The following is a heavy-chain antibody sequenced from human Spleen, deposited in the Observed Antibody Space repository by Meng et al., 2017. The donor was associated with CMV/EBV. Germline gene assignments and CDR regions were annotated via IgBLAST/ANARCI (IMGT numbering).Heavy chain of an antibody. CDR3: AKEMAGHGGIDY. CDR1: GFTFSSYG. J-gene: IGHJ4*02. V-gene: IGHV3-30*02. CDR2: IRYDGSNK. Sequence: GESLKISCAASGFTFSSYGMHWVRQAPGKGLEGVTFIRYDGSNKYYADSVKGRFTSSRDNSRNTLDLQMNSLRAEDTAVYYCAKEMAGHGGIDYWGQGTLVTVSS. D-gene: IGHD6-19*01.